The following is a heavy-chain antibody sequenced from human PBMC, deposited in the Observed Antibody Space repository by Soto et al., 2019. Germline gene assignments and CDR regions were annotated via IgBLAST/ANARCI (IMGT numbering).Heavy chain of an antibody. CDR3: ATYFSRQRYYYYYYGMDV. D-gene: IGHD3-3*01. Sequence: QVQLVQSGAEVKKPGASVKVSCKASGYTFTSYGIILVRQAPVQGLEGMGGISAYNVNTNYAQKLQGRVTMTTDTSTSTAYMELRSLRSDDTAVYYCATYFSRQRYYYYYYGMDVWGQGTTVTDSS. CDR2: ISAYNVNT. CDR1: GYTFTSYG. V-gene: IGHV1-18*04. J-gene: IGHJ6*02.